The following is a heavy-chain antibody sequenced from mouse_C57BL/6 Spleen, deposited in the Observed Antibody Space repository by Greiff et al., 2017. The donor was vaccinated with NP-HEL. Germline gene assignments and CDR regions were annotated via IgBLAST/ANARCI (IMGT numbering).Heavy chain of an antibody. CDR2: ILPGSGST. V-gene: IGHV1-9*01. J-gene: IGHJ3*01. CDR3: ARGIFYDYDVGFAY. D-gene: IGHD2-4*01. CDR1: GYTFTGYW. Sequence: QVQLQQSGAELMKPGASVKLSCKATGYTFTGYWIEWVKQRPGHGLEWIGEILPGSGSTNYNEKFKGKATFTEDTSSNTAYMQLSSLTTEDSAIYYCARGIFYDYDVGFAYWGQGTLVTVSA.